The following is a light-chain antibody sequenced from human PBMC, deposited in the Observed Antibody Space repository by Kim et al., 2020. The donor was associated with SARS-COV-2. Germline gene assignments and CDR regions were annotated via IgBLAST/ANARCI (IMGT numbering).Light chain of an antibody. Sequence: PGRSVPISCSGSSSNIGSNYVYWYQQLPGTAPKLLIYRNTQRPSGVPDRFSGSKSGTSASLAISGLRSEDEADYYCAAWDDSFWVFGGGTQLTVL. CDR3: AAWDDSFWV. V-gene: IGLV1-47*01. CDR1: SSNIGSNY. CDR2: RNT. J-gene: IGLJ3*02.